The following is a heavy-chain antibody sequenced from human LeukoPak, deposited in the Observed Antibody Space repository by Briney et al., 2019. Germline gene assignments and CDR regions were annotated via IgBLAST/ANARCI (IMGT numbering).Heavy chain of an antibody. CDR3: ARDLSEPGRGIWFDP. Sequence: SETLSLTCSVSGDYINNGGHYWSWIRQPPGKTLEYIGYISHRGSTYYNPSLKSRVTISADMSKNQFSLKLSSVTAADTAVYYCARDLSEPGRGIWFDPWGQGTLVTVSS. J-gene: IGHJ5*02. CDR2: ISHRGST. CDR1: GDYINNGGHY. V-gene: IGHV4-30-2*01. D-gene: IGHD1-14*01.